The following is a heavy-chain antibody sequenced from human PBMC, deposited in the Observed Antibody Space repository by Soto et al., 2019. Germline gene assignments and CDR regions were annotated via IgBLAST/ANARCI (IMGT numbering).Heavy chain of an antibody. J-gene: IGHJ3*02. CDR3: XXXXXXXXSWSAFDI. CDR1: GGSITSYY. Sequence: QVQLQESGPGLVKPSETLSLTCTVSGGSITSYYWSWIRQPPGKGLEWLGYMYYSGYTNYSPPFKXXVXXXXXXXXXXXXXXXXXXXXXXXXXXXXXXXXXXXXSWSAFDIWGQGTMVTVSS. V-gene: IGHV4-59*01. CDR2: MYYSGYT.